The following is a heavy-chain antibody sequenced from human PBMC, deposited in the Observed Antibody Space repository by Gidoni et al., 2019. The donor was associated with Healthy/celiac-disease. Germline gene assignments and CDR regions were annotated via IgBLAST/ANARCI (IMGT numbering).Heavy chain of an antibody. CDR2: ISSSSSYI. D-gene: IGHD3-22*01. Sequence: EVQLVESGGGLVKPGGSLRLSCAASGFTFIGYSMNWVRQAPGKGLEWVSSISSSSSYIYYADSVKGRFTISRDNAKNSLYLQMNSLRAEDTAVYYCARDPEYYYDSSGYPDAFDIWGQGTMVTVSS. CDR1: GFTFIGYS. J-gene: IGHJ3*02. CDR3: ARDPEYYYDSSGYPDAFDI. V-gene: IGHV3-21*01.